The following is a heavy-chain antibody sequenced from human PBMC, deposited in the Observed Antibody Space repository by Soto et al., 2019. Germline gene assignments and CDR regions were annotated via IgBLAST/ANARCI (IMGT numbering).Heavy chain of an antibody. CDR2: IYYSGST. J-gene: IGHJ6*03. V-gene: IGHV4-59*01. CDR1: GGSISTYY. CDR3: ARGGRAAYYYYMGV. Sequence: SETLSLTCHVSGGSISTYYWSWIRQPPGKGLEWIGYIYYSGSTNYNPSLKSRVTISVDTSKNQFSLKLSSVTAADTAVYYCARGGRAAYYYYMGVWGTGTTVTVSS.